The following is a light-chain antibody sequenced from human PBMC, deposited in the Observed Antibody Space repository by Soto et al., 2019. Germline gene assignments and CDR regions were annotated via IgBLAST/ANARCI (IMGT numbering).Light chain of an antibody. CDR2: EVS. J-gene: IGLJ1*01. CDR3: TSYTSSATHV. V-gene: IGLV2-14*01. CDR1: SSDVGGYNY. Sequence: QSALTQPASVSASLGQSITISCTGTSSDVGGYNYVSWYQQRPGKAPKLIIFEVSRRPSGVSNRFSGTKSGNTASLTISGLQAEDETDYYCTSYTSSATHVFGTGTKVTVL.